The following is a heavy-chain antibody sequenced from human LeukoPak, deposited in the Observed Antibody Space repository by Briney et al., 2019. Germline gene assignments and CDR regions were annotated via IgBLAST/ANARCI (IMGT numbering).Heavy chain of an antibody. CDR3: ARELRYFDWLSTRGVDV. CDR2: INHSGST. CDR1: GGSFSGYY. J-gene: IGHJ6*02. V-gene: IGHV4-34*01. D-gene: IGHD3-9*01. Sequence: SETLSLTCAVYGGSFSGYYWSWIRQPPWKRLEWIGEINHSGSTNYNPSLKSRVTISVDTSKNQFSLKLSSVTAADTAVYYCARELRYFDWLSTRGVDVWGQGTTVTVSS.